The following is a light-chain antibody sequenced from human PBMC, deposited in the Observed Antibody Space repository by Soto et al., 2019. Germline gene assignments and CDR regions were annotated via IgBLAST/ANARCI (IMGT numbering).Light chain of an antibody. CDR1: QSISTW. J-gene: IGKJ1*01. V-gene: IGKV1-5*03. CDR2: KAS. Sequence: DIQVTQSPSTLSASVGDRVTITCRASQSISTWLAWFQQKPGKAPKVLISKASTLESGVPSRFRGDGDGTEFPLTISSLQTDDSATYYCQQFGAGSPWTFGQGTKVEIK. CDR3: QQFGAGSPWT.